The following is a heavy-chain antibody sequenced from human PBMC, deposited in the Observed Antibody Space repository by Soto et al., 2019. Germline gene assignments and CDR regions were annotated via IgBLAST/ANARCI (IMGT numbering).Heavy chain of an antibody. CDR2: INHSGST. J-gene: IGHJ4*02. CDR3: ARRPSTGY. CDR1: GGSFSGYY. D-gene: IGHD3-10*01. Sequence: SETLSLTCAVYGGSFSGYYWSWIRQPPGKGLEWIGEINHSGSTNYNPSLKSRVTISVDTSKNQFSLKLSSVTAADTAVYYCARRPSTGYWGQGTLVTVSS. V-gene: IGHV4-34*01.